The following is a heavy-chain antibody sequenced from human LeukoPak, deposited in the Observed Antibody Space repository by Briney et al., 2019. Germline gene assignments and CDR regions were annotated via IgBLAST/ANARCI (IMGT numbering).Heavy chain of an antibody. CDR3: ARGSRGSGYHSGYYYMDV. CDR1: GYTFTSYG. Sequence: ASVKVSCKASGYTFTSYGISWVRQAPGQGLEWMGWISAYNGNTNYAQKLQGRVTMTTDTSTSTAYMELRSLRSDDTAVHYCARGSRGSGYHSGYYYMDVWGKGTTVTISS. D-gene: IGHD3-22*01. V-gene: IGHV1-18*01. CDR2: ISAYNGNT. J-gene: IGHJ6*03.